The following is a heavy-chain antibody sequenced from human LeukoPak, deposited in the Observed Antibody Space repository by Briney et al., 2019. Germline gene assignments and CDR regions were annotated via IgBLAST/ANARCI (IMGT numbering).Heavy chain of an antibody. J-gene: IGHJ3*02. V-gene: IGHV4-61*02. D-gene: IGHD6-13*01. Sequence: PSETLSLTCTVSGGSISSGSYYWSWIRQPAGKGLEWIGRIYTSGSTNYNPSLKSRVTMSVDTSKNQFSLKLSSVTAADTAVYYCAREVGNIAAALYAFDIWGQGTMVTVSS. CDR1: GGSISSGSYY. CDR2: IYTSGST. CDR3: AREVGNIAAALYAFDI.